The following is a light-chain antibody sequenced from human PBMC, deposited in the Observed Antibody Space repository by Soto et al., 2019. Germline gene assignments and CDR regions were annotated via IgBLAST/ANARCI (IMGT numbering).Light chain of an antibody. J-gene: IGKJ1*01. CDR3: QQYKSYPWT. CDR2: DAS. Sequence: DIHLTHSPSTLSASVGDRVTITCRASESVKSWLAWYQQKPGKAPKLLIYDASSLESGVPSRFSGSGSGTEFSLTISSLQPDDFASYYCQQYKSYPWTCGQGTKVDLK. CDR1: ESVKSW. V-gene: IGKV1-5*01.